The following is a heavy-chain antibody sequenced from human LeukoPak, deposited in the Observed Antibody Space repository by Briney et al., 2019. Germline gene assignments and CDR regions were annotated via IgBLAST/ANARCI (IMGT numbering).Heavy chain of an antibody. CDR1: GGSISSYY. V-gene: IGHV4-59*01. D-gene: IGHD1-14*01. J-gene: IGHJ5*01. CDR3: ARTARTPDS. CDR2: IYNSGST. Sequence: PSETLSLTCTVSGGSISSYYWSWIRQPPGKGLEWIGYIYNSGSTNYNPSLKSRVSMSLDTSKNQFSLKLSSATAADTAVYYCARTARTPDSWGQGTLVTVSS.